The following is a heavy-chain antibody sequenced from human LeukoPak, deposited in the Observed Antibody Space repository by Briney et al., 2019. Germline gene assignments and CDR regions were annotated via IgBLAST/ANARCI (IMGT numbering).Heavy chain of an antibody. CDR2: ISDGGGST. CDR3: AKDPGYSSGWPGGDY. Sequence: GGSLRLSCAASGFTFSSYAMTWVRQAPGKGLEWVSSISDGGGSTFYADSVKGRFTISRDNSKSTLYLQMNSLRVEDTALYYCAKDPGYSSGWPGGDYWGQGTLVTVSS. D-gene: IGHD6-19*01. J-gene: IGHJ4*02. CDR1: GFTFSSYA. V-gene: IGHV3-23*01.